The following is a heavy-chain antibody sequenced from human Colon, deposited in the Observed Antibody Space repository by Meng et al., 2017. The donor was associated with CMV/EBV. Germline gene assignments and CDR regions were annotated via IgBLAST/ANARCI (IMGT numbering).Heavy chain of an antibody. Sequence: GSLRLSCNVSGGSVYSYYWGWIRQPPGEGLEWIGYIYYSGSTRYNPSLESRVTISIDRSKNHFSLEVRSVTAADTAVYYCARVNGDYYYGMDVWGQGTPVTVSS. J-gene: IGHJ6*02. V-gene: IGHV4-59*02. CDR3: ARVNGDYYYGMDV. CDR1: GGSVYSYY. CDR2: IYYSGST. D-gene: IGHD1-1*01.